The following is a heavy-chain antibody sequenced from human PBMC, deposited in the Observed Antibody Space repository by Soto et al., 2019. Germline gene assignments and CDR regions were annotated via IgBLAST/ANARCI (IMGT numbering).Heavy chain of an antibody. CDR2: IDWDDYK. CDR1: GCSLITSGMC. D-gene: IGHD3-10*01. J-gene: IGHJ4*02. V-gene: IGHV2-70*01. Sequence: GSGPTLANPTPTLALTCTFSGCSLITSGMCVSWIRQPQGKALEWLALIDWDDYKYYSTSLKTRLTISKDTSKNQVVLTMTNMDPVDTATYYCARIRGDPPSTYYFDYWGQGTLVTVSS. CDR3: ARIRGDPPSTYYFDY.